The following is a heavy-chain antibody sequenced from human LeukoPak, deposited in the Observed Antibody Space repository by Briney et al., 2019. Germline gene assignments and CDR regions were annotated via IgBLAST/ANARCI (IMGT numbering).Heavy chain of an antibody. Sequence: SETLSLTCSVSDVSISSSYWSWIRQPPGKGLEWIGYIYYSGSTHYNPSLKSRLTISVDKAKNQFSLKVSSVTAADTAVYYCARGIWFGEGHYFYMDVWGKGTTVTISS. CDR2: IYYSGST. CDR1: DVSISSSY. D-gene: IGHD3-10*01. V-gene: IGHV4-59*01. J-gene: IGHJ6*03. CDR3: ARGIWFGEGHYFYMDV.